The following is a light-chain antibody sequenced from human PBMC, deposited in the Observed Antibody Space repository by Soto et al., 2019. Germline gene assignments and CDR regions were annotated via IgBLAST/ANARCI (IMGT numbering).Light chain of an antibody. CDR3: QKYNSAPPCT. V-gene: IGKV1-27*01. CDR2: AAS. Sequence: DIQMTQSPSSLSASVGDRVTITCRASQGISNYLAWYQQKPGKVPKLLIYAASTLQSGVPSRFSGSGSGTDFTLTISTLQPEDVPTYYCQKYNSAPPCTFGPGTKVDIK. J-gene: IGKJ3*01. CDR1: QGISNY.